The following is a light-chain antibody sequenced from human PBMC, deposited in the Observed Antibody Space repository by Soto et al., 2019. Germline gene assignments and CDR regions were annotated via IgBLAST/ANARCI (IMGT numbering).Light chain of an antibody. CDR1: QSMGSN. CDR3: QQRSEWPLT. J-gene: IGKJ4*01. Sequence: EIVLTQSPGTLSLSPGERATLSCRASQSMGSNLAWYQQKPGQAPRLLIYDASNRATGIPAGFSGSGSATDFTLTIASLEPEDSAVYFCQQRSEWPLTFGGGTKVEIK. CDR2: DAS. V-gene: IGKV3-11*01.